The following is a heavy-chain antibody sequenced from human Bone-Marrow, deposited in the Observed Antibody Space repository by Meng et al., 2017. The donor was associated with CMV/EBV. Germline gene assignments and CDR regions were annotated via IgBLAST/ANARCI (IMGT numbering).Heavy chain of an antibody. CDR3: AREIVVPAAQSGALDY. V-gene: IGHV1-2*02. J-gene: IGHJ4*02. CDR2: MNPNSGGT. D-gene: IGHD2-2*01. CDR1: GYTFTSYD. Sequence: ASVKVSCKASGYTFTSYDINWVRQATGQGLEWMGWMNPNSGGTNYAQKFQGRVTMTRDTSISTAYMELSRLRSDDTAVYYCAREIVVPAAQSGALDYWGQGTLVTVSS.